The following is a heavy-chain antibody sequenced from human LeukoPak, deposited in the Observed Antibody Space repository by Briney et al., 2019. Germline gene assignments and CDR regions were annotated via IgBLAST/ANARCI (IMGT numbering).Heavy chain of an antibody. CDR2: IRYDGSNK. Sequence: GGSLRLSCAASGFTFSSYGMHWVRLAPGKGLEWVAFIRYDGSNKYYADSVKGRFTISRDNSKNTLYLQMNSLRAEDTAVYYCAKDHRHLLYGYYMDVWGKGTTVTVSS. CDR1: GFTFSSYG. J-gene: IGHJ6*03. CDR3: AKDHRHLLYGYYMDV. V-gene: IGHV3-30*02. D-gene: IGHD2-2*02.